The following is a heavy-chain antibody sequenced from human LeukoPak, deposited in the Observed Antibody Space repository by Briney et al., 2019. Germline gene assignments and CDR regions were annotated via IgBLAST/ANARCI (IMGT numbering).Heavy chain of an antibody. Sequence: SETLSLTCTVSGGSLTSYYWSWIRQPPGKGLQWIGYIYYSGSVNYNPSLKSRVTISVDTSKNQFSLNLSSVTAADTAVYYCARLGSYFDYWGQGTQVTGSS. CDR1: GGSLTSYY. CDR2: IYYSGSV. J-gene: IGHJ4*02. CDR3: ARLGSYFDY. V-gene: IGHV4-59*08.